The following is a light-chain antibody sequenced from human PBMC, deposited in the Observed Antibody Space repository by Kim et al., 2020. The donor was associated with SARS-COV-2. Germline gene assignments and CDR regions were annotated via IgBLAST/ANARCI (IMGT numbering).Light chain of an antibody. CDR2: DVN. CDR1: SSDVGGYEY. V-gene: IGLV2-11*01. Sequence: QSALTQPRSVSGSPGQSVTISCTGTSSDVGGYEYVSWYQQHPGKAPKLIIYDVNKRPSGVPDRFSGSRSGNTASLSISGLQAEDEADYYCCSYAADHKYVFGSGTKVTVL. CDR3: CSYAADHKYV. J-gene: IGLJ1*01.